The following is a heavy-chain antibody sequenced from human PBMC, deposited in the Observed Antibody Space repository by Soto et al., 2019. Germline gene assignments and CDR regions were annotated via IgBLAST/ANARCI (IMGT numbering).Heavy chain of an antibody. J-gene: IGHJ4*02. CDR3: AKSHEFGVVILYYFDY. CDR2: ISGSGGST. V-gene: IGHV3-23*01. Sequence: GGSLRLSCAASGFTFSSYAMSWVRQAPGKGLEWVSAISGSGGSTYYADSVKGRFTISRDNSKNTLYLQMNSLRAEDTAVYYCAKSHEFGVVILYYFDYWGQGTLVTVSS. D-gene: IGHD3-3*01. CDR1: GFTFSSYA.